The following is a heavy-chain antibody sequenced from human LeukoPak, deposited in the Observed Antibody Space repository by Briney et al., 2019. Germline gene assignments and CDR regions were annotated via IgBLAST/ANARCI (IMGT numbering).Heavy chain of an antibody. CDR2: ITDSGGST. V-gene: IGHV3-23*01. Sequence: AGGSLRLSCAASGFTFSSYAMRGGRPAPGKGLEWVSTITDSGGSTYYADSVKGRFTISRDNSKNTLYLQMDSLRAEDTAVYYCAKDGSYSNPYFDYWGQGTLVTVSS. CDR3: AKDGSYSNPYFDY. J-gene: IGHJ4*02. D-gene: IGHD4-11*01. CDR1: GFTFSSYA.